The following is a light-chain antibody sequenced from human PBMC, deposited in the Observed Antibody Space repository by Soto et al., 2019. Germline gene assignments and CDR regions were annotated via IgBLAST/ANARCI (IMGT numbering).Light chain of an antibody. CDR1: QSVSRSR. Sequence: VWTQSQATMYLSTWDRSTPPCRASQSVSRSRLAWYQQKPGQAPRLLLDGASNRATGITDRFSGGGAGTAFTLTISRLAPEDVALDDGQNYETSPITGGQGTRLEIK. CDR2: GAS. V-gene: IGKV3-20*01. CDR3: QNYETSPIT. J-gene: IGKJ5*01.